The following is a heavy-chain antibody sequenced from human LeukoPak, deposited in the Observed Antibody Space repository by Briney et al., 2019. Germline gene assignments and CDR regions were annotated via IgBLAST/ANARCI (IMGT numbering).Heavy chain of an antibody. CDR2: IKEDGSRN. V-gene: IGHV3-7*04. J-gene: IGHJ4*02. D-gene: IGHD6-19*01. CDR3: ARASNAGWFDY. CDR1: GFSFSSFW. Sequence: GGSLRLSCAASGFSFSSFWMTWVRQAPGKGLEWVANIKEDGSRNHCVDSVKGRFTISRDNAKNSLFLQMSSLRVEDTAVYYCARASNAGWFDYWGQGTLVTVSS.